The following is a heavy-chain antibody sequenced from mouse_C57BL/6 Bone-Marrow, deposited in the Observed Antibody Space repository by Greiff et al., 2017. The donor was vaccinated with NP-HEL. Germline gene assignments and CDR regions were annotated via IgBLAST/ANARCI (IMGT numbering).Heavy chain of an antibody. Sequence: QVQLKQPGAELVRPGTSVKLSCKASGYTFTSYWMHWVKQRPGQGLEWIGVIDPSDSYTNYNQKFKGKATLTVDTSSSTAYMQLSSLTSEDSAVYYCATGTLFAYWGQGTLVTVSA. V-gene: IGHV1-59*01. CDR2: IDPSDSYT. D-gene: IGHD4-1*01. J-gene: IGHJ3*01. CDR1: GYTFTSYW. CDR3: ATGTLFAY.